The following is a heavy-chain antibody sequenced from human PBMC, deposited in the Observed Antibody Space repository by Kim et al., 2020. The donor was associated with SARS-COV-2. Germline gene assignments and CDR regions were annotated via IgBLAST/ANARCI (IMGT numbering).Heavy chain of an antibody. CDR1: GGSIRDVSSY. D-gene: IGHD3-3*01. V-gene: IGHV4-39*01. J-gene: IGHJ4*02. CDR2: IYFTGTT. CDR3: ARRGSGPFDD. Sequence: SETLSLTCTVSGGSIRDVSSYWNWIRQPPGKGLEWIGRIYFTGTTYYNPSLKSRVTMSLDTSKNFFSLRLTSVTAADTAVYYCARRGSGPFDDWGQGTLVTVSS.